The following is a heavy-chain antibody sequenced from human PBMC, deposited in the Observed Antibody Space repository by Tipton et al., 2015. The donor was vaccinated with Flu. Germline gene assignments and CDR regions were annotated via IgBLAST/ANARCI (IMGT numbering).Heavy chain of an antibody. CDR1: GGSISSYY. J-gene: IGHJ4*02. Sequence: LRLSCTVSGGSISSYYWSWIRQPPGKGLEWIGYIYYSGSTNYNPSLKSRVTISVDTSKNQFSLKLSSVTAADTAVYYCARDRGSSGWSDYCGPGTLVTVAS. CDR2: IYYSGST. D-gene: IGHD6-19*01. V-gene: IGHV4-59*01. CDR3: ARDRGSSGWSDY.